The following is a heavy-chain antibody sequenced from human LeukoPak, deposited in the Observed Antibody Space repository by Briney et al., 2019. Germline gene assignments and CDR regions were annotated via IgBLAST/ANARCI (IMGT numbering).Heavy chain of an antibody. V-gene: IGHV1-2*06. CDR2: INPNSGGT. D-gene: IGHD6-13*01. CDR1: GYTFTGYY. CDR3: ARSNPGIAAAGSDY. Sequence: ASVKVSCTASGYTFTGYYMHWVRQAPGQGLEWMGRINPNSGGTNYAQKFQGRVTMTRDTSISTAYMELSRLRSDDTAVYYCARSNPGIAAAGSDYWGQGTLVTVSS. J-gene: IGHJ4*02.